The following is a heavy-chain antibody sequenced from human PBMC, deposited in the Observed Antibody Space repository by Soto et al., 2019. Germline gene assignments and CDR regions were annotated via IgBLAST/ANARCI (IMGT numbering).Heavy chain of an antibody. J-gene: IGHJ3*02. CDR3: ARDNSGTPGHDGFDM. CDR2: IWYDGSNI. CDR1: GFAFTTFA. D-gene: IGHD1-1*01. V-gene: IGHV3-33*01. Sequence: QVRLVESGGGVVQPGRSLRLSCEASGFAFTTFAMHWVRQCPGKGLEWLAIIWYDGSNIYYGDSVKGRFTISRDNSRNTLYLQMTSLRVEDTALYYCARDNSGTPGHDGFDMWGRGTMVTVSS.